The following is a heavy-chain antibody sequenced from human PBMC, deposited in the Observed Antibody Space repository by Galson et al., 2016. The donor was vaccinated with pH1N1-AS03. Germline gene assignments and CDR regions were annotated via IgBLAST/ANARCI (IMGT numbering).Heavy chain of an antibody. J-gene: IGHJ4*02. CDR3: ARVYYYGSAGSYSLDY. Sequence: SLRLSCAASGFTFGGYWMHWVRQGPGKGLEWVSHIHTDGSRTTYADSVKGRFTISRDNGKNTLYLQMSSLRAEDTAVYYCARVYYYGSAGSYSLDYWGQGTLVTVSS. V-gene: IGHV3-74*01. CDR1: GFTFGGYW. D-gene: IGHD3-10*01. CDR2: IHTDGSRT.